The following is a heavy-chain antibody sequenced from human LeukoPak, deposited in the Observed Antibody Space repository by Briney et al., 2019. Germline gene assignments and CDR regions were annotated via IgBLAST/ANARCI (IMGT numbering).Heavy chain of an antibody. CDR3: ATSEPPDYYDSSGRPLDY. J-gene: IGHJ4*02. CDR1: GYTLTELS. Sequence: GASVKVSCKVSGYTLTELSMHWVRQAPGKGLEWMGGFDPEDGETIYAQKFQGRVTMTEDTSTDTAYMELSSLRSEDTAVYYCATSEPPDYYDSSGRPLDYWGQGTLVTVSS. D-gene: IGHD3-22*01. V-gene: IGHV1-24*01. CDR2: FDPEDGET.